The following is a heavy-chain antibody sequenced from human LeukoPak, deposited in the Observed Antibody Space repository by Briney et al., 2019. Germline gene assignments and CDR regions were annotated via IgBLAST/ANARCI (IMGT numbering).Heavy chain of an antibody. J-gene: IGHJ4*02. Sequence: PSETLSLTCAVYGGSFSGYYWSWIRQPPGKGLEWIGEINHSGSTNYNPSLKSRVTISVDTSKNQFSLKLSSVTAADTAVYYCAVPAAAVWGSFDYWGQGTLVTVSS. V-gene: IGHV4-34*01. CDR3: AVPAAAVWGSFDY. CDR2: INHSGST. D-gene: IGHD6-13*01. CDR1: GGSFSGYY.